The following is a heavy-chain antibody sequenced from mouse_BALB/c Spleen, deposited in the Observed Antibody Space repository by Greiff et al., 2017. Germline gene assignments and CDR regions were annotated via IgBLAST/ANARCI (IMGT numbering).Heavy chain of an antibody. Sequence: EVKLMESGGGLVKPGGSLKLSCAASGFAFSSYDMSWVRQTPEKRLEWVAYISSGGGSTYYPDTVKGRFTISRDNAKNTLYLQMSSLKSEDTAMYYCARHRYYYGSSYDYFDYWGQGTTLTVSS. V-gene: IGHV5-12-1*01. D-gene: IGHD1-1*01. CDR1: GFAFSSYD. CDR3: ARHRYYYGSSYDYFDY. CDR2: ISSGGGST. J-gene: IGHJ2*01.